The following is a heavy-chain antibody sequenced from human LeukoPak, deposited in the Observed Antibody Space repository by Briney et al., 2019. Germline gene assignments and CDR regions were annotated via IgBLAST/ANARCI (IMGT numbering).Heavy chain of an antibody. D-gene: IGHD1-26*01. CDR1: GFDFSSNW. CDR3: AKVYSGSSN. Sequence: GGSLRLSCAASGFDFSSNWMHWVRHAPGQGLVWVSRIKGDGISTNYADSVKGRFTISRDIAKSTLYLQMNSLRAEDTGVYYCAKVYSGSSNWGQGTLVTVSS. J-gene: IGHJ4*02. CDR2: IKGDGIST. V-gene: IGHV3-74*01.